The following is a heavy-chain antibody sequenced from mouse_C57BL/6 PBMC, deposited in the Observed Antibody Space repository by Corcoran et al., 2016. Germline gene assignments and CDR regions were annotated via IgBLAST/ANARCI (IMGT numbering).Heavy chain of an antibody. CDR2: IWWDDDK. V-gene: IGHV8-8*01. J-gene: IGHJ2*01. D-gene: IGHD1-1*01. Sequence: QVTLKESGPGILQPSQTLSLTCSFSGFSLSTFGMGVGWIRQPSGKGLEWLAHIWWDDDKYYNPALKSRLTISKDTSKNQVFLKIANVDTADTATYYCARIAEGLYGSSYYFDYWGQGTTLTVSS. CDR1: GFSLSTFGMG. CDR3: ARIAEGLYGSSYYFDY.